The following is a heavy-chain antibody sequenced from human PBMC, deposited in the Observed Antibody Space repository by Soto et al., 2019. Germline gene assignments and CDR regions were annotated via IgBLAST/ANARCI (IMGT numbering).Heavy chain of an antibody. CDR1: GYTFTSYA. Sequence: ASVKVSCKASGYTFTSYAMHWVRQAPGQRLEWMGWINAGNGNTKYSQKFQGRVTITRDTSASTAYMELSSLRSEDTAVYYCARDRFGYCSSTSCLNFDYWGQGTLVTVSS. CDR3: ARDRFGYCSSTSCLNFDY. CDR2: INAGNGNT. J-gene: IGHJ4*02. D-gene: IGHD2-2*03. V-gene: IGHV1-3*01.